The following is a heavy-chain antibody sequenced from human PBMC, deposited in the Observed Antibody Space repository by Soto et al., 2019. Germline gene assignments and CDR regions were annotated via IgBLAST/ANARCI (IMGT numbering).Heavy chain of an antibody. CDR1: GGSFSGYY. V-gene: IGHV4-34*01. CDR2: INHSGST. J-gene: IGHJ5*02. CDR3: ARGPYDYVWGSYRYTGTTNWFDP. D-gene: IGHD3-16*02. Sequence: PSETLSLTCAVYGGSFSGYYWSWIRQPPGKGLEWIGEINHSGSTNYNPSLKSRVTISVDTSKNQFSLKLSSVTAADTAVYYCARGPYDYVWGSYRYTGTTNWFDPWGQGTLVTVSS.